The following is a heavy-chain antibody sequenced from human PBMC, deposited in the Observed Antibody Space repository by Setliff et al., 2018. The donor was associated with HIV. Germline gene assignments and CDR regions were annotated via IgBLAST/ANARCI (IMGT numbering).Heavy chain of an antibody. CDR3: ARHTRKLELLEWLSTSYYYFYYMD. D-gene: IGHD3-3*01. J-gene: IGHJ6*03. CDR2: IWPDDSDT. Sequence: GESLKISCKGSGHSFTNHWVGWVRQMPANGLEWMGLIWPDDSDTRYSPSFQGQVTISADKSISTAYLQWSSLKASDTAMYYCARHTRKLELLEWLSTSYYYFYYMD. V-gene: IGHV5-51*01. CDR1: GHSFTNHW.